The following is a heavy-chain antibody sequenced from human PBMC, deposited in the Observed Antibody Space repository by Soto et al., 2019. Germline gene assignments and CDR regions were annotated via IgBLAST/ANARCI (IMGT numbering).Heavy chain of an antibody. J-gene: IGHJ6*03. V-gene: IGHV4-34*01. Sequence: PSETLSLTCAVYGGSFSGYYWSWIRQPPGKGLEWIGEINHSGSTNYNPSLKSRVTISVDTSKNQFSLKLSSVTAADTAVYYCARGTGVGYDFWSGSPTYYMDVWGKGTTVTVSS. CDR3: ARGTGVGYDFWSGSPTYYMDV. CDR2: INHSGST. CDR1: GGSFSGYY. D-gene: IGHD3-3*01.